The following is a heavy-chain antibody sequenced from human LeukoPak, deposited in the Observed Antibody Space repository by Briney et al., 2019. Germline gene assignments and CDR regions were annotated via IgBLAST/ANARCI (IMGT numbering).Heavy chain of an antibody. CDR3: ARGHDSSGFDY. CDR2: IYSSGST. CDR1: GGSISSGGYY. J-gene: IGHJ4*02. V-gene: IGHV4-31*03. D-gene: IGHD3-22*01. Sequence: PSETLCLTCTVSGGSISSGGYYWSWIRQHPGKGLEWIGYIYSSGSTYYNPSLKSRVTISVDTSKNQFSLKLSSVTAADTAVYYCARGHDSSGFDYWGQGTLVTVSS.